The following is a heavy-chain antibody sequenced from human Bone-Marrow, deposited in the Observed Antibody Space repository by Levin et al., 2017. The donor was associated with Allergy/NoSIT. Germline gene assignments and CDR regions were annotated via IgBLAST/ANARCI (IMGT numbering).Heavy chain of an antibody. CDR2: VSWNSGTI. Sequence: GGSLRLSCAASGFTFTDYAIHWIRQAPGRGLEWVSGVSWNSGTIGYADSVKGRFTISRDNAKNSLYLQMNSLRTEDTALYFCARHKDYGGNRYYYYGMDVWGQGTTVTVSS. CDR3: ARHKDYGGNRYYYYGMDV. CDR1: GFTFTDYA. D-gene: IGHD4-23*01. V-gene: IGHV3-9*01. J-gene: IGHJ6*02.